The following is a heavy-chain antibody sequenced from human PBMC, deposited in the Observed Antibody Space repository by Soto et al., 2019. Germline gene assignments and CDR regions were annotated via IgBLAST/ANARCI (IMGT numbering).Heavy chain of an antibody. CDR1: GFTFGDYG. CDR2: INWNGGST. V-gene: IGHV3-20*01. D-gene: IGHD2-15*01. J-gene: IGHJ3*02. CDR3: ARGAVVVVAALDAFDI. Sequence: PGGSLRLSCAASGFTFGDYGMSWVRQAPGKGLEWVSGINWNGGSTGYADSVKGRFTISRDNAKNSLYLQMNSLRAEDTALYHCARGAVVVVAALDAFDIWGQGTMVTVSS.